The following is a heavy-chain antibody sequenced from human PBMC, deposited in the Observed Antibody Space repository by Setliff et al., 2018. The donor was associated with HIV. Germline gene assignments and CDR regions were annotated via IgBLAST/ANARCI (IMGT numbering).Heavy chain of an antibody. CDR2: IYYSGST. CDR1: GGSIISHY. J-gene: IGHJ3*02. CDR3: ARQGYGNGNAFDI. Sequence: SETLSLTCTVSGGSIISHYWSWIRQPPGKGLEWIGYIYYSGSTNYNPSLKSRVTLSLDASKNQISLKLRSVIAADTAMYYCARQGYGNGNAFDIWGQGTMVTVSS. V-gene: IGHV4-59*11. D-gene: IGHD5-18*01.